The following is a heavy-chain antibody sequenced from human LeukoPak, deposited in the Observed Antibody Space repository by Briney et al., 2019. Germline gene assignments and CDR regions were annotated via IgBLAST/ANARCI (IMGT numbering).Heavy chain of an antibody. CDR1: GYTFTGYY. CDR2: INPTIGGT. V-gene: IGHV1-2*02. Sequence: ASVKVSCKASGYTFTGYYMHWVRLAPGQGLGWMGWINPTIGGTNVAQKFQGRVTMTKDTSISTAYMDLSRLRSDDTAVYSCARAPGSNPIYYFDYWGQGTLVTVSS. D-gene: IGHD3-3*01. J-gene: IGHJ4*02. CDR3: ARAPGSNPIYYFDY.